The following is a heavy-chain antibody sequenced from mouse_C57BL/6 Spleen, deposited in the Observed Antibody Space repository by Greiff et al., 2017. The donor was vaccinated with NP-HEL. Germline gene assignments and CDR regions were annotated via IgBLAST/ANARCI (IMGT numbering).Heavy chain of an antibody. V-gene: IGHV5-17*01. CDR3: ARPGYYGSSSYYYAMDY. Sequence: EVKLVESGGGLVKPGGSLKLSCAASGFTFSDYGMHWVRQAPEKGLEWVAYISSGSSTIYYADTVKGRFTISRDNAKNTLFLQMTSLRSEDTAMYYCARPGYYGSSSYYYAMDYWGQGTSVTVSS. CDR2: ISSGSSTI. D-gene: IGHD1-1*01. J-gene: IGHJ4*01. CDR1: GFTFSDYG.